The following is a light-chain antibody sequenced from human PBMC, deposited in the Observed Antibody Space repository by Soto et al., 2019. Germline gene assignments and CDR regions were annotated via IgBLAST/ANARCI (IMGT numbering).Light chain of an antibody. J-gene: IGLJ3*02. V-gene: IGLV2-23*01. CDR1: SSDVGSYNL. CDR3: CSYAGSSTWV. Sequence: QSALTQPASVSGSPGQSITISCTGTSSDVGSYNLVSWYQQHPGKAPKLMIYEGSKRPSGVSNRFSGSKSGKTASPTSSGLQAEDEADYYCCSYAGSSTWVFGGGTKLTVL. CDR2: EGS.